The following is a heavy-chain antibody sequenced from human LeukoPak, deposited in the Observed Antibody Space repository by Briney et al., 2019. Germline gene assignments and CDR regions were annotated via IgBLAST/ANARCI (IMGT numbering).Heavy chain of an antibody. CDR3: AKVSCSSTSCYRTPYYFDY. CDR1: GFTFSSYG. CDR2: ISYDGSNK. J-gene: IGHJ4*02. Sequence: GGSLRLSCAASGFTFSSYGMHWVRQAPGKGLEWVAVISYDGSNKYYADSVKGRFTISRDNSKNTLYLQMNSLRAEDTAVYYCAKVSCSSTSCYRTPYYFDYWGQGTLVTVSS. D-gene: IGHD2-2*01. V-gene: IGHV3-30*18.